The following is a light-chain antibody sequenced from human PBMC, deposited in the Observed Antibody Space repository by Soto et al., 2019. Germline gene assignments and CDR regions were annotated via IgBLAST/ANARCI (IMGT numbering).Light chain of an antibody. CDR3: QQCHTSPLS. J-gene: IGKJ4*01. Sequence: EIVLTQSPGTLSLSPGDRATLSCRASQSITSTYFAWYHQKRGQPPRLLIYGASSSATGVPDRFSGSGSGTDFTLTISRLEPEDVAVYYCQQCHTSPLSVGGGTKVEIK. CDR2: GAS. CDR1: QSITSTY. V-gene: IGKV3-20*01.